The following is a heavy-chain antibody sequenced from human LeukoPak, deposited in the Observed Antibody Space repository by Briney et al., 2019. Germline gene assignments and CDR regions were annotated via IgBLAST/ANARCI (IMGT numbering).Heavy chain of an antibody. D-gene: IGHD2-2*01. Sequence: GGSLRLSCAASGFTFSSYGMHWVRQAPGKGLEWVAVISYDGSNKYYADSVKGRFTISRDISKNTLYLQMNSLRAEGTAVYYCAKGDWDCSSTSCQEDAFDIWGQGTMVTVSS. CDR3: AKGDWDCSSTSCQEDAFDI. CDR1: GFTFSSYG. J-gene: IGHJ3*02. CDR2: ISYDGSNK. V-gene: IGHV3-30*18.